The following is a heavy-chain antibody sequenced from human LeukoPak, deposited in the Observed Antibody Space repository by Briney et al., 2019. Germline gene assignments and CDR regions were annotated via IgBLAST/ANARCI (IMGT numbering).Heavy chain of an antibody. Sequence: ASVKVSCKASGYTFTSYGISWVRQAPGQGLEWMGWISAHNGNTNYAQKLQGRVTMTTDTSTSTAYMELRSLRSDDTAVYYCARDLFSIVGATTDDYWGQGTLVTVSS. J-gene: IGHJ4*02. CDR1: GYTFTSYG. V-gene: IGHV1-18*01. CDR3: ARDLFSIVGATTDDY. D-gene: IGHD1-26*01. CDR2: ISAHNGNT.